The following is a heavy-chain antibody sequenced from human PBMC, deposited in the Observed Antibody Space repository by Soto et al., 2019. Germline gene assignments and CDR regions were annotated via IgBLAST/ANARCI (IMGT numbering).Heavy chain of an antibody. J-gene: IGHJ3*02. Sequence: EVQLVESGGDLVQPGGSLRLSCAASGFTFSGHWMHWVRQVPGKGLEWVSRINTDGATSASADSVKGRFTISRDNAKNTLYLQMNALRAEDTAVYFCAREAGYCSRTSCYRRAFDTWGQGTTLTVSS. CDR1: GFTFSGHW. V-gene: IGHV3-74*03. D-gene: IGHD2-2*01. CDR3: AREAGYCSRTSCYRRAFDT. CDR2: INTDGATS.